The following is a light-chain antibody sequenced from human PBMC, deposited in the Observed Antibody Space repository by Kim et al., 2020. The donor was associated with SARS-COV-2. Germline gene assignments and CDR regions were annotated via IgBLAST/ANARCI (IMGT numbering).Light chain of an antibody. J-gene: IGLJ2*01. CDR2: EVS. V-gene: IGLV2-8*01. CDR3: CSFAGRSTYGV. CDR1: NSDIGGYKL. Sequence: QSALTQPPSVSGSPGQSVTITCTGTNSDIGGYKLVSWYQQHPGKAPRLMIFEVSKRPSGVPDRFSGSKSGNTASLTVSGLQAEDEADYYCCSFAGRSTYGVFGGGTQLTVL.